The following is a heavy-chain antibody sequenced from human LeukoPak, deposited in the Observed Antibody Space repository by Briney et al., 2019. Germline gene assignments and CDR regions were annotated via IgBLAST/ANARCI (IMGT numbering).Heavy chain of an antibody. D-gene: IGHD2-21*01. CDR1: GYTFSTYW. J-gene: IGHJ6*02. CDR2: IYPGDSDT. CDR3: ATGAYWGGLVSDYYYYGMDV. Sequence: GESLKISCKGSGYTFSTYWIGWVRQMPGKGLEWMGIIYPGDSDTRYNPSFQGQVTISADKSISTAYLQWSSLKASDTAMYYCATGAYWGGLVSDYYYYGMDVWGQGTTVTVSS. V-gene: IGHV5-51*01.